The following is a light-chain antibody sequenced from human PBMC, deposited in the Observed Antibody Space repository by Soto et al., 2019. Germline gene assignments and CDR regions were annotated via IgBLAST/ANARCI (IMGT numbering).Light chain of an antibody. V-gene: IGKV3-15*01. J-gene: IGKJ1*01. Sequence: EIVLTQSPGTLSLSPGERATLSCRASQSVSSSYLAWYQQKPGQAPRLLIYGAFTRATGIPARFSGSGSGTEFTLTISSLQSEDFAVYYCQQYNNWRTFGQGTKVDIK. CDR1: QSVSSSY. CDR3: QQYNNWRT. CDR2: GAF.